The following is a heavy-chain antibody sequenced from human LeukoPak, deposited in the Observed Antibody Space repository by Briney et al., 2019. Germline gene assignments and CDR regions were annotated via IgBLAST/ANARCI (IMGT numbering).Heavy chain of an antibody. CDR3: ARLTGYSSESWFDP. Sequence: NPSETLSLTCTVSGVSISSYYWSWIRQPPGKGLEWIGYIYYSGSTNYNPSLKSRVTISVHTSKNQFSLKLSSVTAADTAVYYCARLTGYSSESWFDPWGQGTLVTVSS. V-gene: IGHV4-59*01. CDR2: IYYSGST. CDR1: GVSISSYY. D-gene: IGHD3-9*01. J-gene: IGHJ5*02.